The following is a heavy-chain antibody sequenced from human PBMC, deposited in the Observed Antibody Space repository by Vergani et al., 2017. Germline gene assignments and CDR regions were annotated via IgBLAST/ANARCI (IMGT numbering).Heavy chain of an antibody. CDR2: IYHSGST. CDR1: GYSISSGYY. Sequence: QVQLQESGPGLVKPSETLSLTCAVSGYSISSGYYWGWIRQPPGKGLEWIGSIYHSGSTYYNPSLKSRVTISVDTSKNQFSLKLSSVTAADTAVYYCARHAGVARYGTGSLGYGMDVWGQGTTVTVSS. V-gene: IGHV4-38-2*01. J-gene: IGHJ6*02. D-gene: IGHD3-10*01. CDR3: ARHAGVARYGTGSLGYGMDV.